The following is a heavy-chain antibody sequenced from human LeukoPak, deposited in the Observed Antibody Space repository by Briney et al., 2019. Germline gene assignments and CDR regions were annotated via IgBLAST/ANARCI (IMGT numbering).Heavy chain of an antibody. CDR3: ARAPRYCGGDCYTFDY. Sequence: ASVKVSCKASGYTFTSYGISWVRQAPGQGLEWMGWISAYNGNTNYAQKLQGRVTMTTDTSTRTAYMELRSLRSDDTAVYYCARAPRYCGGDCYTFDYWGQGTLVPVSS. CDR2: ISAYNGNT. J-gene: IGHJ4*02. D-gene: IGHD2-21*02. CDR1: GYTFTSYG. V-gene: IGHV1-18*01.